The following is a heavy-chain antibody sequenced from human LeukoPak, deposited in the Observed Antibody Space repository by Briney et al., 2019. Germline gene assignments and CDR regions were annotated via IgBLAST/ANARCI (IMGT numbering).Heavy chain of an antibody. V-gene: IGHV1-46*01. D-gene: IGHD3-22*01. J-gene: IGHJ4*02. CDR3: AGGVDYDSSAFISPFDY. CDR2: INPSGSIT. CDR1: GNXFTNYY. Sequence: ASVKVSCKASGNXFTNYYMHWVRQAPGQGLEWMGIINPSGSITRFAQKFQGRVTMTRDTSTSTVYMELSSLRSEDTAVYYCAGGVDYDSSAFISPFDYWGQGTLITVSS.